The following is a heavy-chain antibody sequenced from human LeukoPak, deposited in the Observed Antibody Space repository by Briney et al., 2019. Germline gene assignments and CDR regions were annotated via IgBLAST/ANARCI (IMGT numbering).Heavy chain of an antibody. CDR2: ISGSGGST. D-gene: IGHD3-22*01. V-gene: IGHV3-23*01. Sequence: GGSLRLSCAASGFTFSSYAMSWVRQAPGKGLEWVSAISGSGGSTYYADSVKGRFTISRDNAKNSLYLQMNSLRAEDTALYYCAKDNYYDSSGPLDYWGQGTLVTVSS. J-gene: IGHJ4*02. CDR3: AKDNYYDSSGPLDY. CDR1: GFTFSSYA.